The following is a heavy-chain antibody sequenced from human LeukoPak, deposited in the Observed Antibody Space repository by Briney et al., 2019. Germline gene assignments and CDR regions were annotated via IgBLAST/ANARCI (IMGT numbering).Heavy chain of an antibody. CDR1: GYSFFSFG. CDR2: ISAYNGNT. D-gene: IGHD4-23*01. J-gene: IGHJ3*02. V-gene: IGHV1-18*01. CDR3: ARDRTSTVATPSDAFDI. Sequence: ASVKVSCKASGYSFFSFGITWVRQAPGQGLEWMGWISAYNGNTNYAQKLQGRVTMTTDTSTSTAYMELKSLRSDDTAVYYCARDRTSTVATPSDAFDIWGQGTMVTVSS.